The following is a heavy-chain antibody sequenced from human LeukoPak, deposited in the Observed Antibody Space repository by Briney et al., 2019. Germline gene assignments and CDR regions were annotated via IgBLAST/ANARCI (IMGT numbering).Heavy chain of an antibody. Sequence: GGSLRLSCAASGFTFSSYSMNWVRQAPGKGPEWVSSISSSSSYIYYADSVKGRFTISGDNAKNSLYLQMNSLRAEDTAVYYCARDNSGSYFDYWGQGTLVTVSS. CDR2: ISSSSSYI. CDR1: GFTFSSYS. D-gene: IGHD1-26*01. CDR3: ARDNSGSYFDY. J-gene: IGHJ4*02. V-gene: IGHV3-21*01.